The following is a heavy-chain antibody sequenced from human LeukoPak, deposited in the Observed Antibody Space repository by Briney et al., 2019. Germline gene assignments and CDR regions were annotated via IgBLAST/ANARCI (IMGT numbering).Heavy chain of an antibody. CDR1: GFTFSRYG. CDR2: IWYDGSHK. J-gene: IGHJ4*02. V-gene: IGHV3-33*01. CDR3: GRDSSAYQLDY. Sequence: GGSLRLSCAASGFTFSRYGMHWVRQAPDKGLEWVAVIWYDGSHKSYADSVKGRFTISRDNSKNTLYMQMNSLRAEDTAVYYCGRDSSAYQLDYWGQGTLVTVSS. D-gene: IGHD3-22*01.